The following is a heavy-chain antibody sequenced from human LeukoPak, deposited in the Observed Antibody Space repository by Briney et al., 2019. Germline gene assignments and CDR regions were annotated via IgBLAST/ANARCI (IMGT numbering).Heavy chain of an antibody. CDR3: ASQSGYSSGFDP. V-gene: IGHV4-4*07. CDR2: IYTGGST. Sequence: SETLSLTCTASGGSISSYYWSWIRQPAGKGLEWIGRIYTGGSTNYNPSLTSRVTMSIDTSKNQFYLKLSSVTAADTAVYYCASQSGYSSGFDPWGQGTLVSVSS. CDR1: GGSISSYY. J-gene: IGHJ5*02. D-gene: IGHD5-18*01.